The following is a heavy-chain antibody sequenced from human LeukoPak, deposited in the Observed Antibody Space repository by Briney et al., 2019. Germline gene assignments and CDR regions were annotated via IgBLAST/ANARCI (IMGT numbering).Heavy chain of an antibody. Sequence: GGSLRLSCAASGFTFSDYYMSWIRQAPGKGLEWVSYISSSSSTIYYADSVKGRFTISRDNAKNSLYLQMNSLRDEDTAVYYCARERYYYDSSGYYPDYWGQGTLVTVSS. V-gene: IGHV3-11*04. CDR1: GFTFSDYY. CDR3: ARERYYYDSSGYYPDY. D-gene: IGHD3-22*01. CDR2: ISSSSSTI. J-gene: IGHJ4*02.